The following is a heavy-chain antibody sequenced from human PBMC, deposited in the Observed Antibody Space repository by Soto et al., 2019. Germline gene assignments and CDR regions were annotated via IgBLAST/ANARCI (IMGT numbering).Heavy chain of an antibody. CDR2: ISGSGGST. D-gene: IGHD2-15*01. J-gene: IGHJ3*02. Sequence: GGSLRLSCAASGFTFSSYAMSWVRQAPGKGLEWVSAISGSGGSTYYADSVKGRFTISRDNSKNTLYLQMNSLRAEDTAVYYCAKDFRGDIVVVVAATNAFDIWGQGTMVTVSS. CDR1: GFTFSSYA. CDR3: AKDFRGDIVVVVAATNAFDI. V-gene: IGHV3-23*01.